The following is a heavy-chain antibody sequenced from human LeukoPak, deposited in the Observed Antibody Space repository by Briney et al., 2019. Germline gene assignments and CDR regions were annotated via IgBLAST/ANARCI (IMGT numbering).Heavy chain of an antibody. CDR3: ARQPLGYYDSSGYNPGYFDY. CDR1: GGSISSSSYY. CDR2: IYYSEST. J-gene: IGHJ4*02. V-gene: IGHV4-39*01. Sequence: SETLSLTCTVSGGSISSSSYYWGRIRQPPGKGLEWIGSIYYSESTYYNPSLKSRVTISVDTSKNQFSLKLSSVTAADTAVYYCARQPLGYYDSSGYNPGYFDYWGQGTLVTVSS. D-gene: IGHD3-22*01.